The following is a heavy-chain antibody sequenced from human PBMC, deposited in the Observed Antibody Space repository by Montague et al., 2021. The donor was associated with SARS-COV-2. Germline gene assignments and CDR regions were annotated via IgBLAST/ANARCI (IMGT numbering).Heavy chain of an antibody. D-gene: IGHD3-3*01. J-gene: IGHJ3*01. Sequence: SETLSLTCAVYGGSFSGYYWTWIRQPPGKGLKWVGEINDRGSTNYNPSFESRLTMSVDTSKNQFSLRLKSVSAADTAVYYCARGQVTIFGVLIMLPAAGAFDVWGQGTTVTVSS. CDR1: GGSFSGYY. CDR3: ARGQVTIFGVLIMLPAAGAFDV. CDR2: INDRGST. V-gene: IGHV4-34*01.